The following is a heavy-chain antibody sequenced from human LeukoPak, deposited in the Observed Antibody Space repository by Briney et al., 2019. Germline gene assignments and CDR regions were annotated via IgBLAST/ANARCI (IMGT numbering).Heavy chain of an antibody. CDR3: ARVRWYYFDY. CDR2: ISYDGSNK. J-gene: IGHJ4*02. D-gene: IGHD2-15*01. Sequence: PGRSLRVSCAASGFTFSSYAMHWVRQAPGKGLEWVAVISYDGSNKYYADSVKGRFTISRDNSKNTLYLQMNSLRAEDTAVYYCARVRWYYFDYWGQGTLVTVSS. CDR1: GFTFSSYA. V-gene: IGHV3-30-3*01.